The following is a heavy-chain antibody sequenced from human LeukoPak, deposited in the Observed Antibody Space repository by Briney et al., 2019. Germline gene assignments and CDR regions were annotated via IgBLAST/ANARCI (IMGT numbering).Heavy chain of an antibody. J-gene: IGHJ4*02. D-gene: IGHD4-17*01. CDR3: ARHDGDYTYYFDY. CDR1: GGSISSSSYY. V-gene: IGHV4-39*01. CDR2: IYYSGST. Sequence: SETLSFTCTVSGGSISSSSYYWGWIRQPPGKRLEWIGSIYYSGSTYYNPSLKSRVTISVDTSKNQFSLKLSSVTAADTAVYYCARHDGDYTYYFDYWGQGTLVTVSS.